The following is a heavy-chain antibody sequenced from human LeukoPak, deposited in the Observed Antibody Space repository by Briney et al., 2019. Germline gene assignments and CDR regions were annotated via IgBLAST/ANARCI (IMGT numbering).Heavy chain of an antibody. CDR3: TRRLNGGHVDY. D-gene: IGHD4-23*01. CDR1: GGSISDYY. J-gene: IGHJ4*02. CDR2: IYTSGST. Sequence: SETLSLTCTVSGGSISDYYWSWIRQPAGKGLEWIGRIYTSGSTNYNPSLKSRVTMSVDMSKNQFSLKVNSVTAADTAVYYCTRRLNGGHVDYWGQGTLVTVSS. V-gene: IGHV4-4*07.